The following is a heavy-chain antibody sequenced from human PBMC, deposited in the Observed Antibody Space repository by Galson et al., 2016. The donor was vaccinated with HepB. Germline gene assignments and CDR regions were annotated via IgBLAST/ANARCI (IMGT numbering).Heavy chain of an antibody. CDR1: GFTFSNYA. D-gene: IGHD2-2*01. V-gene: IGHV3-30-3*01. Sequence: SLRLSCAASGFTFSNYAMHWVRQAPGKGLEWVAVISYDGSTTYYADSVKGRFTISRDNSKNTLYLQMNSLRAEDTAVYYCARGFAVPGRIDYCGQGTLVTVSS. CDR3: ARGFAVPGRIDY. J-gene: IGHJ4*02. CDR2: ISYDGSTT.